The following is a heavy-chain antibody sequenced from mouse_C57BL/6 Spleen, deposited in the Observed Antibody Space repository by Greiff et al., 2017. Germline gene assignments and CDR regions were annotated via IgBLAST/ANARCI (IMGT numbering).Heavy chain of an antibody. Sequence: EVQRVESGPGLVKPSQSLSLTCSVTGYSITSGYYWNWIRQFPGNKLEWMGYISYDGSNNYNPSLKNRISITRDTSKNQFFLKLNSVTTEDTATXYCASGSSWYFDVWGTGTTVTVAS. V-gene: IGHV3-6*01. CDR1: GYSITSGYY. CDR3: ASGSSWYFDV. D-gene: IGHD1-1*01. CDR2: ISYDGSN. J-gene: IGHJ1*03.